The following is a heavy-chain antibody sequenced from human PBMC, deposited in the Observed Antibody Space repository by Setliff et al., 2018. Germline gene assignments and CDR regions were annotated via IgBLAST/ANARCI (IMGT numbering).Heavy chain of an antibody. Sequence: GGSLRLSCAASGFSFSSYGMHWVRQAPGKGLEWVAVIWYDGTNKYYADSVKGRFTISRDNSKNTLYLQMNSLRAEDTAVYYCASYCSSTSCPFDYWGQGTLVTVSS. V-gene: IGHV3-33*08. CDR1: GFSFSSYG. CDR3: ASYCSSTSCPFDY. D-gene: IGHD2-2*01. CDR2: IWYDGTNK. J-gene: IGHJ4*02.